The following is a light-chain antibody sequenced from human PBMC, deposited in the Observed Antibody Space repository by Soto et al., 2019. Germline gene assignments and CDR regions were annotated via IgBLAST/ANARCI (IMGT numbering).Light chain of an antibody. Sequence: QSALTQPRSVSGSPGQSVTISCTGTSSDVGGYNYVSWYQQHPGKAPKLIIYDVSKRPSGVPDRFSGSKSGNTASLTISGLQAEEEADYYCCSYAGSHTVVFGGGTKLTVL. CDR3: CSYAGSHTVV. CDR1: SSDVGGYNY. V-gene: IGLV2-11*01. J-gene: IGLJ2*01. CDR2: DVS.